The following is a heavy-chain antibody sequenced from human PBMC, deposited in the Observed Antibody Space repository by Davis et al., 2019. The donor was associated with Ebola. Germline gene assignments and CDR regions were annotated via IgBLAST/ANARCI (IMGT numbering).Heavy chain of an antibody. CDR1: VYTFTSYA. Sequence: SVPVSCQASVYTFTSYAMNWVRQAPGQGLEWMGWINTNTGNPTYAQGFTGRFVFSLDTSVSTAYLQISSLKAEDTAVYYCASYSSGGYWGQGTLVTVSS. D-gene: IGHD6-25*01. CDR3: ASYSSGGY. J-gene: IGHJ4*02. V-gene: IGHV7-4-1*02. CDR2: INTNTGNP.